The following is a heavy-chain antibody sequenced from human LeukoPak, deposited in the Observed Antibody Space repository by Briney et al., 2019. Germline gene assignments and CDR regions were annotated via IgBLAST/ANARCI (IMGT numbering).Heavy chain of an antibody. V-gene: IGHV3-7*01. Sequence: GGSLRLSCAASGFTFSSYWMSWVRQAPGKGLEWVANIAQDGSEENYVDSLKGRFTISRDDAKNSLYLQMNSLRAEDTAVYYCAGGGVIFDYWGQGTLATVSS. CDR2: IAQDGSEE. D-gene: IGHD2-8*02. CDR1: GFTFSSYW. CDR3: AGGGVIFDY. J-gene: IGHJ4*02.